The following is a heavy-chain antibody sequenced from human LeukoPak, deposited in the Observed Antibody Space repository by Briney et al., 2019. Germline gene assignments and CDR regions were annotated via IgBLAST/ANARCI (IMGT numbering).Heavy chain of an antibody. Sequence: GGSLRLSCAASGFTFSSYAMSWVRQAPGKGLEWVSAISGSGGSTYYADSVKGRFTISRDNSKNTLYLQMNSLRAEDTAVYYCAKGPDYYDSSGSPDAFDIWGQGTIVTVSS. CDR1: GFTFSSYA. CDR3: AKGPDYYDSSGSPDAFDI. D-gene: IGHD3-22*01. J-gene: IGHJ3*02. CDR2: ISGSGGST. V-gene: IGHV3-23*01.